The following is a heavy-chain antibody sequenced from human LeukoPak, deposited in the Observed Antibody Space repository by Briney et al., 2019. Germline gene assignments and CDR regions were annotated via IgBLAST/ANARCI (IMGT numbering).Heavy chain of an antibody. CDR1: GYTFTSYG. Sequence: ASVKVSCTASGYTFTSYGISWVRQAPGQGLEWMGWISAYNGNTNYAQKLQGRVTMTTDTSTSTAYMELRSLRSDDTAVYYCARDGYIYYDFWSGYYTGKGSNWFDPWGQGTLVTVSS. CDR3: ARDGYIYYDFWSGYYTGKGSNWFDP. J-gene: IGHJ5*02. V-gene: IGHV1-18*01. D-gene: IGHD3-3*01. CDR2: ISAYNGNT.